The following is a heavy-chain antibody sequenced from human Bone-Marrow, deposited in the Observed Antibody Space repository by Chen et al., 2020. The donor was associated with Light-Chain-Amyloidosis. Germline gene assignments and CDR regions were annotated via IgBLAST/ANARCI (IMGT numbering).Heavy chain of an antibody. Sequence: EVQLERSGPEVKKPGESLKISCKGSGYTFPNYWIGWVRQMPGKGLEWMGGIYPDDSDARYSPSFEGQVTISADKSITTAYLQWRSLKASDTAMYYCARRRDGYNFDYWGQGTLVTVSS. V-gene: IGHV5-51*01. CDR1: GYTFPNYW. CDR2: IYPDDSDA. D-gene: IGHD5-12*01. J-gene: IGHJ4*02. CDR3: ARRRDGYNFDY.